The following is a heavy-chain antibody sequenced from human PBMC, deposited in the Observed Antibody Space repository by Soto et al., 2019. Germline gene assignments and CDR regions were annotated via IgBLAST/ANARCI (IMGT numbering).Heavy chain of an antibody. J-gene: IGHJ4*02. Sequence: SVKVSCKASGGTFNNYVINGVVQSPVQGLEWMAGIIPIFGTPNYAQKFQGRVTITADKSTSTAYMELNSLRSEDTAVYYCAGRCDGTNCLAHFDYWGQGTLVTVSS. CDR1: GGTFNNYV. D-gene: IGHD2-2*01. V-gene: IGHV1-69*06. CDR3: AGRCDGTNCLAHFDY. CDR2: IIPIFGTP.